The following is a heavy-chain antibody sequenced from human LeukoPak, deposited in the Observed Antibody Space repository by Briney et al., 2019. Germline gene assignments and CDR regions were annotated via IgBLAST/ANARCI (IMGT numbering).Heavy chain of an antibody. D-gene: IGHD3-10*01. Sequence: GESLKISCKGSGHSFPTYWIGWVRQMTGQGLEWMGIIYPGDSDTRYSPSFQGQVTISADKSISTAYLQWSSLKASDTAMYYCARARVTMVRGVISATYFDYWGQGALVTVSS. V-gene: IGHV5-51*01. CDR3: ARARVTMVRGVISATYFDY. CDR2: IYPGDSDT. CDR1: GHSFPTYW. J-gene: IGHJ4*02.